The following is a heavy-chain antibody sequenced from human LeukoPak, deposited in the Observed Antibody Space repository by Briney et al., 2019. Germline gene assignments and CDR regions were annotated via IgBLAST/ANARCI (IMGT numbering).Heavy chain of an antibody. D-gene: IGHD3-3*01. J-gene: IGHJ3*02. CDR1: GFTFDDSA. CDR3: AKDVSESGDAFDI. CDR2: ISGDGDNS. Sequence: GGSLRLSCAASGFTFDDSAMHWVRQAPGKGLDWVSLISGDGDNSYYADSVKGRFTISRDNSKNSLYLQMNSLRTEDTALYYCAKDVSESGDAFDIWGRGTMVTVSS. V-gene: IGHV3-43*02.